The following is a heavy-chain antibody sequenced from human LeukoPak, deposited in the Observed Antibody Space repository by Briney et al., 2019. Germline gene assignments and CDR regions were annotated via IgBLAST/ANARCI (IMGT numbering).Heavy chain of an antibody. D-gene: IGHD6-13*01. V-gene: IGHV3-23*01. CDR3: ARDAAGAYYYYYYMDV. CDR2: ISGGGGGT. CDR1: GFTFSSYA. J-gene: IGHJ6*03. Sequence: GGSLRLSCAASGFTFSSYAMSWVRQAPGKGLEWVSAISGGGGGTYYADSVKGRFTISRDNSKNTLYLQMNSLRAEDTAVYYCARDAAGAYYYYYYMDVWGKGTTVTVSS.